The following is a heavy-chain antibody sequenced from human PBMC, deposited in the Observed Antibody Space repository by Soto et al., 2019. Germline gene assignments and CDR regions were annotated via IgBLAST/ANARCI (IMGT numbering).Heavy chain of an antibody. J-gene: IGHJ5*02. V-gene: IGHV1-69*08. CDR2: IIPILGIA. CDR3: AGDRGWFAP. CDR1: GGTFSSYT. Sequence: QVQLVQSGAEVKKPGSSVKVSCKASGGTFSSYTISWVRQAPGQGLVWMGRIIPILGIANYAQKFQGRVTITAAKSTSTAYRELSSLGSRATALYSCAGDRGWFAPWAREPWSPSPQ.